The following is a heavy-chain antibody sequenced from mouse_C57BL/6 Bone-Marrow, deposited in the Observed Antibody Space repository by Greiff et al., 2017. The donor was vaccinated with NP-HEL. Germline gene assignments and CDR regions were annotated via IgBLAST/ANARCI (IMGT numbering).Heavy chain of an antibody. J-gene: IGHJ3*01. CDR2: IWSGGST. CDR1: GFSLTSYG. V-gene: IGHV2-2*01. Sequence: VKLMESGPGLVQPSQSLSIPCTVSGFSLTSYGVHWVRQSPGKGLEWLGVIWSGGSTDYNAALISRLSISKDNSESQVFFKLNSLQADDTAIYYCAFYDYDGFAYWGQGTLVTVSA. D-gene: IGHD2-4*01. CDR3: AFYDYDGFAY.